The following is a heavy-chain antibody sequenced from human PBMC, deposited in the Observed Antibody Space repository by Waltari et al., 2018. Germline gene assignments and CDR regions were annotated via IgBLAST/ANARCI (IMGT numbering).Heavy chain of an antibody. CDR2: IYWNGNK. D-gene: IGHD3-10*01. Sequence: QITLKESGPTLVKPTQTLTLTCTFPGFSFSASGVGVGWTRQPPGTALDSLARIYWNGNKRYSPSLKSRLTITKDTSETQLILTMTNMDPVDSATYYWAQNVRSAYGCFDFWGQGALVTVSS. CDR1: GFSFSASGVG. J-gene: IGHJ4*02. V-gene: IGHV2-5*01. CDR3: AQNVRSAYGCFDF.